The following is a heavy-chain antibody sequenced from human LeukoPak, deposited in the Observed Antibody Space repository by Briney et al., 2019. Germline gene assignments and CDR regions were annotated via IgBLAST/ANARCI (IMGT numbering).Heavy chain of an antibody. CDR2: INPNSGDV. Sequence: ASVKVSCKASGYTFTDYYIHWVRQAPGQGPEWLGWINPNSGDVNYAQTFKGRDTTTTDTSINTAYMDQSSLRSDDTAVYYCARIKWAGVNDWGQGTLVTVSS. CDR3: ARIKWAGVND. J-gene: IGHJ4*02. D-gene: IGHD3-10*01. V-gene: IGHV1-2*02. CDR1: GYTFTDYY.